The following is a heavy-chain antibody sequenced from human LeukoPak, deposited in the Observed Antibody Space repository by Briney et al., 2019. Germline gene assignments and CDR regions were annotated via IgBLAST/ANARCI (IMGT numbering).Heavy chain of an antibody. CDR2: ISGSGGST. CDR3: AKGRIAAGTLDY. Sequence: AGGSLRLSCAASGFTFSSYAMSWVRQAPGKGLEWVSAISGSGGSTYYADSVKGRFTISRDNSKNTLYLQMNSLRAEDTAVYYCAKGRIAAGTLDYWGQGTLVTVSS. V-gene: IGHV3-23*01. J-gene: IGHJ4*02. CDR1: GFTFSSYA. D-gene: IGHD6-13*01.